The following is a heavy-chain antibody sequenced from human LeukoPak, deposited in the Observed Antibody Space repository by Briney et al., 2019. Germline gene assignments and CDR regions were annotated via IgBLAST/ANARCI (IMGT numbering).Heavy chain of an antibody. CDR2: INPNSGGT. CDR1: GYTFTGYY. J-gene: IGHJ2*01. V-gene: IGHV1-2*02. D-gene: IGHD2-2*01. CDR3: ARDPGYCSSTSCYPTWYFDL. Sequence: ASVKVSCKASGYTFTGYYLHWVRQAPGQGLEWMGWINPNSGGTNFAQKFQGRVTMTKDTSTSTVYMELSSLRSEDTAVYYCARDPGYCSSTSCYPTWYFDLWGRGTLVTVSS.